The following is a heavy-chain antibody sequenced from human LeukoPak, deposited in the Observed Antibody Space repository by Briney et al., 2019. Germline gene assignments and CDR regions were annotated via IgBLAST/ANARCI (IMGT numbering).Heavy chain of an antibody. V-gene: IGHV4-30-4*08. Sequence: SQTLSLTCTVSGGSISSGDYYWSWIRQPPGKGLEWIGYIYHSGNTYYNPSLKSRLTISVDTPRNQFSLKLSSVTAADTAVYYCARHVGVVVVTAIPDYWGQGTLVTVSS. D-gene: IGHD2-21*02. CDR2: IYHSGNT. J-gene: IGHJ4*02. CDR1: GGSISSGDYY. CDR3: ARHVGVVVVTAIPDY.